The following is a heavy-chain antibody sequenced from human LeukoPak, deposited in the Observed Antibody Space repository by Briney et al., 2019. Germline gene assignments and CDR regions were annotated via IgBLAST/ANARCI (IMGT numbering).Heavy chain of an antibody. CDR1: GYTFTGYD. J-gene: IGHJ4*02. CDR2: INPNSGGT. Sequence: ASVKVSCRASGYTFTGYDMHWVRQAPGQGLEWMGWINPNSGGTNYAQKFQGRVTMTRDTSISTAYMELSRLRSDDTAVYYCARDHYYDSSGYYQQWGQGTLVIVSS. CDR3: ARDHYYDSSGYYQQ. D-gene: IGHD3-22*01. V-gene: IGHV1-2*02.